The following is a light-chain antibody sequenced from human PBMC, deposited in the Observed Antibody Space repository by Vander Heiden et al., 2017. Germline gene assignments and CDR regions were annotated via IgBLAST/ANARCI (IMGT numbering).Light chain of an antibody. Sequence: KLMLTQPHSVSESPWKTVTISCTRSSGSIASNYVQWYQQRPGSSPTTVIYEDNQRPSGVPDRFSGSIDSSSNSASLTISGLKTEDEADYYCQSYDSSNYVFGTGTKVTVL. CDR3: QSYDSSNYV. J-gene: IGLJ1*01. CDR2: EDN. V-gene: IGLV6-57*01. CDR1: SGSIASNY.